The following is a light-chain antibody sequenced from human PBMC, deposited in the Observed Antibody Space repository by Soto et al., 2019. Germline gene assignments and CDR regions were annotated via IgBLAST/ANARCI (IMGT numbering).Light chain of an antibody. CDR2: GAS. Sequence: EIVMTQSPATLSVSPGERATLSCRVSQSVASNLAWYQQKPGQAPRPLIYGASTRATGIPARFSGSGSGTEFTLTISSLQSEDFAVYYCQQYNNWPAFGQGTKVEIK. CDR1: QSVASN. V-gene: IGKV3-15*01. J-gene: IGKJ1*01. CDR3: QQYNNWPA.